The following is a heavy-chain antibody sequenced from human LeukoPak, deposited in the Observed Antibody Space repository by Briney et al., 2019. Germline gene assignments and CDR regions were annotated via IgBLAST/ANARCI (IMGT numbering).Heavy chain of an antibody. V-gene: IGHV1-8*01. J-gene: IGHJ5*02. CDR3: ARGSVVVTPYNWFDP. D-gene: IGHD4-23*01. Sequence: ASVKVSCKASGYTFTSYDINWVRQATGQGLEWMGWMNPNNGNTGYAQKFQGRVTMTRNTSISTAYMELSSLRSEDTAVYYCARGSVVVTPYNWFDPWGQGTLVTVSS. CDR2: MNPNNGNT. CDR1: GYTFTSYD.